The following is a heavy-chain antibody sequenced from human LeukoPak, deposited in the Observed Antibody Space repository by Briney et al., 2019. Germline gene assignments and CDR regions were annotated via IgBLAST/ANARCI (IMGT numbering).Heavy chain of an antibody. CDR2: INPNSGGT. D-gene: IGHD3-16*02. V-gene: IGHV1-2*02. J-gene: IGHJ5*02. Sequence: GASVKVSCKASGYTFTGYYMHWVRQAPGQGVEWMVWINPNSGGTNYAQKFQGRVTMTRDTSISTAYMELSRLRSDDTAVYYCARGIFDYVWGSYRSGGNWFDPWGQGTLVTVSS. CDR1: GYTFTGYY. CDR3: ARGIFDYVWGSYRSGGNWFDP.